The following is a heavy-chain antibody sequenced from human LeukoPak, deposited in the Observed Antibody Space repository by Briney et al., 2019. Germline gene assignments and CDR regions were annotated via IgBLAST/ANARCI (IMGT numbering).Heavy chain of an antibody. CDR3: VRDTGSGWDFDY. CDR1: GFTFNAYA. J-gene: IGHJ4*02. V-gene: IGHV3-43*02. D-gene: IGHD6-19*01. Sequence: GGSLRLSCAASGFTFNAYAIHWVRQAPGKGLEWVSLVKGDGVTTDYANSVKGRFTVSRDNSKNSLYLQMSNLRTEDTALYYCVRDTGSGWDFDYWGRGTLVTVSS. CDR2: VKGDGVTT.